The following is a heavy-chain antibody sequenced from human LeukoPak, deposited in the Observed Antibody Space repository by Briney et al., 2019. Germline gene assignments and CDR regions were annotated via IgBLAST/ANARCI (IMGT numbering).Heavy chain of an antibody. Sequence: PGGSLRLSCAASGFTFSRHAMSWVRQAPGKGLEWVSGIRDSGSSTFYADSVKGRFTISRDNSKNTLYLQMNSLRGEDTAIYYCAKVSASYYVGYFDYWGQGTLVTVSS. CDR1: GFTFSRHA. D-gene: IGHD1-26*01. CDR3: AKVSASYYVGYFDY. CDR2: IRDSGSST. V-gene: IGHV3-23*01. J-gene: IGHJ4*02.